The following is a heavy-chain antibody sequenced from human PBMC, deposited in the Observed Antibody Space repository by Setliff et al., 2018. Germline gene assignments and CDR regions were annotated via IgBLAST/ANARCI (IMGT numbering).Heavy chain of an antibody. J-gene: IGHJ6*02. Sequence: GGSLRLSCEASGFTFNTYGMHWVRQAPGKGLVWVSRINSDGSSTSYADSVKGRFTISRDNAKNSLYLQMNSLRAEDTAVYYCARDYLHPSFGYYYGMDVWGQGTTVTVSS. D-gene: IGHD3-10*01. V-gene: IGHV3-74*01. CDR1: GFTFNTYG. CDR3: ARDYLHPSFGYYYGMDV. CDR2: INSDGSST.